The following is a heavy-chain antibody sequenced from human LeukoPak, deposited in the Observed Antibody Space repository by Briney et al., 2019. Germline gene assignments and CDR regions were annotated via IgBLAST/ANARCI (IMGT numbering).Heavy chain of an antibody. CDR1: GGTLSTYA. Sequence: SVKVSCKASGGTLSTYAINWVRQAPGQGLECMGGIIPIFGSAIYTEKFQGRVTITMDEATSTAYVELTSLRSEDTAVYYCASASYYFDSYGYPDYWGQGTLVTVSS. J-gene: IGHJ4*02. D-gene: IGHD3-22*01. CDR2: IIPIFGSA. V-gene: IGHV1-69*05. CDR3: ASASYYFDSYGYPDY.